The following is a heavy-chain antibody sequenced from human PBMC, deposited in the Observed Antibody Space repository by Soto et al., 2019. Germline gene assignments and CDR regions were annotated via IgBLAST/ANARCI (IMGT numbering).Heavy chain of an antibody. Sequence: ASVKVSCKASGFTFTSSAVHWFRQARGQGLEWMGWISAGSGNTNYAQKFQGRVTMTTDTSTSTAYMELRSLRSDDTAVYYCARDRGSYALDYWGQGTLVTVSS. CDR3: ARDRGSYALDY. D-gene: IGHD1-26*01. CDR2: ISAGSGNT. V-gene: IGHV1-18*01. J-gene: IGHJ4*02. CDR1: GFTFTSSA.